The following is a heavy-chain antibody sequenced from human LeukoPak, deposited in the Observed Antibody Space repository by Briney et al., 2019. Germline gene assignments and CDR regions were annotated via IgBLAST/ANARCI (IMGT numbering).Heavy chain of an antibody. J-gene: IGHJ3*02. D-gene: IGHD6-13*01. CDR3: ARELTAAADAFDI. V-gene: IGHV1-8*01. Sequence: ASVKVSCKASGYTFTSYDINWVRQATGQGLEWMGWMNPNSGDTGYAQKFQGRVTMTRNTSISTAYMELSSLRSEDTDVYYCARELTAAADAFDIWGQGTMVTVSS. CDR2: MNPNSGDT. CDR1: GYTFTSYD.